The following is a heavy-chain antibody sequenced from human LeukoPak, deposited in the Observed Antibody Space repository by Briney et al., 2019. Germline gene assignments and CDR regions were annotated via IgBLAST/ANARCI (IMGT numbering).Heavy chain of an antibody. CDR1: GFSFRNYA. V-gene: IGHV3-64*04. Sequence: GGSLRLSCVASGFSFRNYAIHWVRQAPGKGLEYVSVINTDGRITYYADSVKGRFTISRDNSKNTLYLQMNSLRAEDTAIYYCAKGSAYSSGWYTPSFDYWGQGTLVTVSS. D-gene: IGHD6-19*01. CDR2: INTDGRIT. CDR3: AKGSAYSSGWYTPSFDY. J-gene: IGHJ4*02.